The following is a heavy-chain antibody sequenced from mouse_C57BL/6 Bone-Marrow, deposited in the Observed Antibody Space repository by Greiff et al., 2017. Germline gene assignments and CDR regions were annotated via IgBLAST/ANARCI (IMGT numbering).Heavy chain of an antibody. CDR3: ARSYYSNVYYFDY. Sequence: QVQLKQPGAELVKPGASVKMSCKASGYTFTSYWITWVKQRPGQGLEWIGDIYPGSGSPNYNEKFKSKATLTVDTSSSTAYMQLSSLTSEDSAIYYCARSYYSNVYYFDYWSQGTTLTVSS. D-gene: IGHD2-5*01. CDR1: GYTFTSYW. J-gene: IGHJ2*01. CDR2: IYPGSGSP. V-gene: IGHV1-55*01.